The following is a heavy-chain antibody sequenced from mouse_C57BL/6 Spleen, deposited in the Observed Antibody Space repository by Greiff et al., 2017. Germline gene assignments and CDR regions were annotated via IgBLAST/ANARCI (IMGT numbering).Heavy chain of an antibody. CDR2: IHPNSGST. J-gene: IGHJ2*01. CDR3: ARRDYDIFDY. CDR1: GYTFTSYW. Sequence: VQLQQSGAELVKPGASVKLSCKASGYTFTSYWMHWVKQRPGQGLEWIGMIHPNSGSTNYNEKFKSKATLTVDKSSSTAYMQLSSLTSEDSAVYYCARRDYDIFDYWGQGTTLTVSS. D-gene: IGHD2-4*01. V-gene: IGHV1-64*01.